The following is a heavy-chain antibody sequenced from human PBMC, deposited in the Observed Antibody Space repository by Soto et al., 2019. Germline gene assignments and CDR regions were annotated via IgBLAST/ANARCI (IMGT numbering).Heavy chain of an antibody. D-gene: IGHD6-13*01. CDR1: GFTFSSYA. Sequence: GGSLRLSCAASGFTFSSYAMSWVRQAPGKGLEWVSAISGSGGSTYYADSVKGRFTISRDNSKNTLYLQMNSLRAEDSAVYYCAKKYSSSWYLINWGQGTLVTVSS. V-gene: IGHV3-23*01. J-gene: IGHJ4*02. CDR3: AKKYSSSWYLIN. CDR2: ISGSGGST.